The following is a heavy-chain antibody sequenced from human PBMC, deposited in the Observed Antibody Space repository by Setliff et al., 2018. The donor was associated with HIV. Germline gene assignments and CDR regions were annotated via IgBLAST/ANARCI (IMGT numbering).Heavy chain of an antibody. CDR1: GGGVSNHV. J-gene: IGHJ2*01. CDR3: VRPVGPNTWYFDL. Sequence: SVKVSCKASGGGVSNHVISWVRQAPGRGLEWMGGIIPIFGTADYAQKFKGRVTITADESTRAAYLELSSLRATDTAVYFCVRPVGPNTWYFDLWGRGSLVTVSS. V-gene: IGHV1-69*13. CDR2: IIPIFGTA. D-gene: IGHD1-26*01.